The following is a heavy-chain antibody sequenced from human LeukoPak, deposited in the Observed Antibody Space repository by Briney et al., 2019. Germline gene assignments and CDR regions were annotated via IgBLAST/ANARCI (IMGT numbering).Heavy chain of an antibody. CDR3: ARVLGGSLAFDY. D-gene: IGHD2-15*01. CDR2: IYYSGST. CDR1: GGSISSYY. V-gene: IGHV4-59*01. Sequence: SETLSLTCTVSGGSISSYYWSWIRQPPGKGLEWIGYIYYSGSTNYNPSLKSRVTISVDTSKNQFSLKLSSVTAADTAVYYCARVLGGSLAFDYWGQGTLVTVSS. J-gene: IGHJ4*02.